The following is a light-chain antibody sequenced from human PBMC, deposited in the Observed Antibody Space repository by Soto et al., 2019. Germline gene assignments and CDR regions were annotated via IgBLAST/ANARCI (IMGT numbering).Light chain of an antibody. V-gene: IGLV1-40*01. CDR1: SSNIGAGYD. CDR2: GNS. J-gene: IGLJ2*01. Sequence: QLVLTQPPSVSGAPGQTVTISCTGSSSNIGAGYDVHWYQQLPGTAPKLLIYGNSNRPSGVPDRFSGSKSGTSASLAITGLQAEDEADYYCQSYDSSLSEVVFGGGTKLTVL. CDR3: QSYDSSLSEVV.